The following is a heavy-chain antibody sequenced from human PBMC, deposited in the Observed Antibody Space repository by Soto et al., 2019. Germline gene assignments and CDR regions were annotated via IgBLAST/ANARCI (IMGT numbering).Heavy chain of an antibody. CDR3: ARGYSSNWFRLDS. J-gene: IGHJ4*02. Sequence: SETLCLTCTVSGGSINSYYWTWIRQPPGKGLEWIAYVYYGGSTNYNPSLRSRLTVSVDTSKNQFSLNLNSVTAADTAVYYCARGYSSNWFRLDSWGQGILVTVSS. V-gene: IGHV4-59*01. CDR2: VYYGGST. D-gene: IGHD6-13*01. CDR1: GGSINSYY.